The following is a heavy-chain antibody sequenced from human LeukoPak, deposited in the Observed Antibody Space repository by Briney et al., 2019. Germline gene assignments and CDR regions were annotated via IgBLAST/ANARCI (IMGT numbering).Heavy chain of an antibody. V-gene: IGHV1-18*01. CDR1: GYAFTTYG. Sequence: ASVKVSCKASGYAFTTYGINWVRQAPGQGLEWMGWISAYNGDTNYAQNVQGRVTMSTDTSTSTAYMELRSLRSDDTAVYYCARDLTAARPGWFDPWGQGTLVTVSS. CDR2: ISAYNGDT. D-gene: IGHD6-6*01. J-gene: IGHJ5*02. CDR3: ARDLTAARPGWFDP.